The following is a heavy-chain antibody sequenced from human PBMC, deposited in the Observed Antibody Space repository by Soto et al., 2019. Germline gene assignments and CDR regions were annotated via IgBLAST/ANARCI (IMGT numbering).Heavy chain of an antibody. Sequence: ASVKVSCKASGYSFASYAMHWVRQAPGQRLEWMGWINAGNGNTKYSQKFQGRVTITRDTSASTAYMELSSLRSEDTAVYYCSSSSWSPYDAFDIWGQGTMVTVSS. CDR1: GYSFASYA. V-gene: IGHV1-3*01. CDR2: INAGNGNT. CDR3: SSSSWSPYDAFDI. D-gene: IGHD6-13*01. J-gene: IGHJ3*02.